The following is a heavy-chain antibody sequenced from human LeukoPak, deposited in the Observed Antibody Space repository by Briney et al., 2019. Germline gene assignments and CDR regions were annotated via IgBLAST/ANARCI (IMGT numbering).Heavy chain of an antibody. Sequence: SVKVSCKASGGTFSSYAISWVRQAPGQGLEWMGRIIPMFGTANYAQKFQGRVTITTDESTSTAYMELSSLRSEDTAVYYFARDTYYYGSGNPSTYFDYWGQGTLVTVSS. D-gene: IGHD3-10*01. CDR3: ARDTYYYGSGNPSTYFDY. CDR2: IIPMFGTA. J-gene: IGHJ4*02. V-gene: IGHV1-69*05. CDR1: GGTFSSYA.